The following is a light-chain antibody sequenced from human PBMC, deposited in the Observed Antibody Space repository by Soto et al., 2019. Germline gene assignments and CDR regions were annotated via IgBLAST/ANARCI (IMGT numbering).Light chain of an antibody. CDR3: QPPSNRAP. V-gene: IGKV3-11*01. Sequence: VRTQSPASLTLVPFAREDLXSRASQRVSARYLAWYHQKPGQAPRLLIFGASNRATGIPARFIGSGSGTEFTLRIRSLEPDDFAVSYCQPPSNRAPIAGGTKVDIK. J-gene: IGKJ4*01. CDR1: QRVSARY. CDR2: GAS.